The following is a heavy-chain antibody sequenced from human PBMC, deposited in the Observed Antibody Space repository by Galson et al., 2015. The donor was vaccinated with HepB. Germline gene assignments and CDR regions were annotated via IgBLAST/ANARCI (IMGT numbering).Heavy chain of an antibody. CDR2: IIPILGIA. V-gene: IGHV1-69*02. D-gene: IGHD6-13*01. CDR3: ASQSIAAADYIYFDL. Sequence: SVKVSCKASGGTFSSYTISWVRQAPGQGLEWMGRIIPILGIANYAQKFQGRVTITADKSTSTAYMELSSLRSEDTAVYYCASQSIAAADYIYFDLWGRGTLVTVSS. CDR1: GGTFSSYT. J-gene: IGHJ2*01.